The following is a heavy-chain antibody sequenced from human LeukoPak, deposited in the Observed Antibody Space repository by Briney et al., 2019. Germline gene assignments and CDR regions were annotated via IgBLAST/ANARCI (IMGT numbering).Heavy chain of an antibody. D-gene: IGHD6-13*01. CDR3: ARVEDKIVAAGKNYYYLDV. V-gene: IGHV4-34*01. J-gene: IGHJ6*03. Sequence: SETLSLTCAVYGGSFSGYYWSWIRQPPGKGLEWIGEINHSGSTNYNPSLKSRVTISVDTSKNQFSLQLNSVTPEDTAVYYCARVEDKIVAAGKNYYYLDVWGKGTTVTVSS. CDR2: INHSGST. CDR1: GGSFSGYY.